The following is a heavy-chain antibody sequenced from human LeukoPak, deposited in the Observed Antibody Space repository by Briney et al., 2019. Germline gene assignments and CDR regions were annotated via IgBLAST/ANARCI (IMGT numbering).Heavy chain of an antibody. CDR3: AREGSSGWYVGSWFDP. V-gene: IGHV1-69*13. CDR1: GGTFSSYA. D-gene: IGHD6-19*01. Sequence: SVKVSCKAFGGTFSSYAISWVRQAPGQGLEWMGGIIPIFGTANYAQKFQGRVTITADESTSTAYMELSSLRSEDTAVYYCAREGSSGWYVGSWFDPWGQGTLVTVSS. CDR2: IIPIFGTA. J-gene: IGHJ5*02.